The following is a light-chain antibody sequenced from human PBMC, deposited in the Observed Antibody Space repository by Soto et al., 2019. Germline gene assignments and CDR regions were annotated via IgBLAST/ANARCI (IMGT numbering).Light chain of an antibody. CDR2: AAS. V-gene: IGKV1-8*01. J-gene: IGKJ5*01. CDR1: QGISSY. CDR3: QQYYSYPHP. Sequence: AIRMYQSPSSFSASKGDRVTITCRASQGISSYLAWYQQKPGKAPKLLIYAASTLQSGVPSRFSGSGSGTDFTLTIGCLQSEDFATYYCQQYYSYPHPFGQGTRLAIK.